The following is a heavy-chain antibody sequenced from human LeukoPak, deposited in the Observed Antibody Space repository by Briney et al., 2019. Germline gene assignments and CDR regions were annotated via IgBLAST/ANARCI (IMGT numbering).Heavy chain of an antibody. Sequence: SETLSLTCTVSGGSISSYYWSWIRQPPGKGLEWIGYIYYSGSTNYNPSLKSRVTLSVDTSKNQFSLKLSSVTAADTAVYYCARPQGYCSSTSCYHWFDPWGQGTLVTVSS. CDR1: GGSISSYY. V-gene: IGHV4-59*08. CDR2: IYYSGST. D-gene: IGHD2-2*01. CDR3: ARPQGYCSSTSCYHWFDP. J-gene: IGHJ5*02.